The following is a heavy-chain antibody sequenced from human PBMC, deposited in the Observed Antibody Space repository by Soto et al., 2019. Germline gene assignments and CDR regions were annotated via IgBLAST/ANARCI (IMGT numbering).Heavy chain of an antibody. CDR3: ARGVTANYMGGDAFAI. Sequence: QALLVQSGAEVKKPGSSVKVSCQAAGGSFRSYMVSWVRQAPGQGLDYMGGIMPVFGTPTYTEKFQGRVTITADESTGTAYLELTSLKSDDTAVYYCARGVTANYMGGDAFAIWGQGTLVAVSS. CDR2: IMPVFGTP. V-gene: IGHV1-69*01. CDR1: GGSFRSYM. D-gene: IGHD4-4*01. J-gene: IGHJ3*02.